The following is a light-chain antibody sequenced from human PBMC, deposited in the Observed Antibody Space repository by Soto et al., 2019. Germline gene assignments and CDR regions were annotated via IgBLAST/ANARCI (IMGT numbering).Light chain of an antibody. Sequence: QSVLSQEPSVSGTPGQRVAMACSGGNSNIGKNSVNWYRQVPGTAPQLLIYSDTLRSFGIPDRFSASKSGTSASLAIGGLQSDDEALYFCAAWDDSLNALVFGGGTQLTVL. V-gene: IGLV1-44*01. J-gene: IGLJ7*01. CDR1: NSNIGKNS. CDR3: AAWDDSLNALV. CDR2: SDT.